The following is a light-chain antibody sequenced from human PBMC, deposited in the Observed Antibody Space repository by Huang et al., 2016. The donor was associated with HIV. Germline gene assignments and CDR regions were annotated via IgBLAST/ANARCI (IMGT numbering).Light chain of an antibody. CDR2: DAS. V-gene: IGKV3D-20*01. J-gene: IGKJ2*01. CDR3: QQYGSSSYT. Sequence: EIVLTQSPASLSLSPGERAILSCGASQSVSSRSFAWFQQKPGLPPRLLIYDASVRAPGIPDRFSGGGSGTDFTLTISRLEPEDFAVYYCQQYGSSSYTFGQGTKLEIK. CDR1: QSVSSRS.